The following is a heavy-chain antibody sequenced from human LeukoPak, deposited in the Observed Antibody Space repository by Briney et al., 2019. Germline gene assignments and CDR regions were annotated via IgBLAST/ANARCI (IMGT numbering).Heavy chain of an antibody. CDR1: GGSISSYY. CDR3: ARNHGSGRGEWFDP. J-gene: IGHJ5*02. V-gene: IGHV4-59*01. CDR2: IYYSGST. D-gene: IGHD3-10*01. Sequence: EASETLSLTCTVSGGSISSYYWSWIRQPPGKGLEWIGYIYYSGSTKYNPSLKSRVTISVDTSKNQFSLKMSSVTAADTAVYYCARNHGSGRGEWFDPWGQGTLVTVSS.